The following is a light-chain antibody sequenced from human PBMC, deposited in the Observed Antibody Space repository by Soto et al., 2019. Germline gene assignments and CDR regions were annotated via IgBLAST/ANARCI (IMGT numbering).Light chain of an antibody. J-gene: IGLJ2*01. V-gene: IGLV2-14*01. CDR2: DVS. Sequence: QSALTQPASVSGSPGQSITFSCTGSSSDVGGYNYVSWYQQYPGKAPKLMIYDVSNRPSGVSNRFSGSKSGNTASLTISGLQAEDKADYYCSSYTSSSTLVVFGGGTKLTVL. CDR1: SSDVGGYNY. CDR3: SSYTSSSTLVV.